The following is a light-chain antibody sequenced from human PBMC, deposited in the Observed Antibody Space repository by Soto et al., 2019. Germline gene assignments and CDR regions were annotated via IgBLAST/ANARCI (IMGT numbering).Light chain of an antibody. CDR3: QQYYSYPWT. CDR1: QGVTSY. V-gene: IGKV1-9*01. CDR2: GAS. Sequence: IQLTQSPSSLSASVGDSVTITCRASQGVTSYLSCYQQRPGKAPNLLIYGASTLQSGVPSRFSGSGSGTEFTLTISSLQPDDFATYYCQQYYSYPWTFGQGTKVDIK. J-gene: IGKJ1*01.